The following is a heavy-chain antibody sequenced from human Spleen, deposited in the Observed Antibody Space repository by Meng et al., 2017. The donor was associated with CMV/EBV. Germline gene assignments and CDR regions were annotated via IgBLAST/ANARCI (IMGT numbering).Heavy chain of an antibody. Sequence: SETLSLTCTVSGDSISSSSYYWGWIRQPPGKGLEWIGSIYYGGTTYYNPSLKSRVTISVDTSKNQFSLKLSSVTAADTAVYYCARDYNLYYFDYWGQGALVTVSS. CDR3: ARDYNLYYFDY. CDR1: GDSISSSSYY. D-gene: IGHD1-1*01. CDR2: IYYGGTT. V-gene: IGHV4-39*07. J-gene: IGHJ4*02.